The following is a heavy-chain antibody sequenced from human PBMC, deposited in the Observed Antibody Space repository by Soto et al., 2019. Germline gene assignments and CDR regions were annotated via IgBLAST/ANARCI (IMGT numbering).Heavy chain of an antibody. CDR2: IYYSGST. J-gene: IGHJ5*02. CDR1: GGSISSGDYY. Sequence: PSETLSLTCTVSGGSISSGDYYWSWIRQPPGKGLEWIGYIYYSGSTYYNPSLKSRVTISVDTSKNQFSLKLSSVTAADTAVYYCARAAAIGPFDPWGQGTLVTVSS. D-gene: IGHD2-2*02. CDR3: ARAAAIGPFDP. V-gene: IGHV4-30-4*01.